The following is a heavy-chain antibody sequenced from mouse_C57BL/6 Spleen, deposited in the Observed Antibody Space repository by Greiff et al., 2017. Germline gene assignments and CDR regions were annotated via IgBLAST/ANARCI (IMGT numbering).Heavy chain of an antibody. CDR1: GYSITSGYY. V-gene: IGHV3-6*01. Sequence: EVQLQESGPGLVKPSQSLSLTCSVTGYSITSGYYWNWIRQFPGNKLEWMGYISYDGSNNYNPSLKNRISITRDTSKNQFFLKLNSVTTEDTATYYCARAYDYLYAMDYWGQGTSVTVSS. CDR3: ARAYDYLYAMDY. J-gene: IGHJ4*01. CDR2: ISYDGSN. D-gene: IGHD2-4*01.